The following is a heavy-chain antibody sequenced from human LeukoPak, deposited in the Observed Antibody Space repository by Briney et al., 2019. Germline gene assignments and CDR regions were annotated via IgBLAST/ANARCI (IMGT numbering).Heavy chain of an antibody. CDR1: GYILTRYA. V-gene: IGHV7-4-1*02. CDR2: INTNTGNP. Sequence: ASVKVSCKASGYILTRYAMNWVRQAPGQGLEWMGWINTNTGNPTYAQGFTGRFVFSLDTSVNTAYLQISSLKAEDTAVYYCARSSEGRYYYDSSGFSYYYYYMDVWGKGTTVTISS. J-gene: IGHJ6*03. CDR3: ARSSEGRYYYDSSGFSYYYYYMDV. D-gene: IGHD3-22*01.